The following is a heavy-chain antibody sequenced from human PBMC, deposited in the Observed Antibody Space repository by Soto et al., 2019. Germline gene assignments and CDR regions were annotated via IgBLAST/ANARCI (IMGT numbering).Heavy chain of an antibody. D-gene: IGHD2-15*01. V-gene: IGHV4-31*03. CDR2: IYYSGST. Sequence: QVQLQESGPGLVKPSQTLSLTCTVSGGSISIGGYYWTWVRQHPGKGLEWIGYIYYSGSTYYNPSLESRMTISVDTSKNQFSLKLASVTAADTAVYFCAREVHSSGAHTLFDSWGQGTLVTVSS. CDR3: AREVHSSGAHTLFDS. CDR1: GGSISIGGYY. J-gene: IGHJ4*02.